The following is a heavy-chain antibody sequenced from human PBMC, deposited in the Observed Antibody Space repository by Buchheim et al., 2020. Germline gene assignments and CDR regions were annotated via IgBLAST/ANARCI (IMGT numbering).Heavy chain of an antibody. D-gene: IGHD5-12*01. CDR1: GGAISSYY. J-gene: IGHJ4*02. Sequence: QVQLQESGPGLVKPSGTLSLTCTVSGGAISSYYWSWIRQSPGKGLEWIGYVYLDGSTSYNAALKSRVTMSVETSKNRFSLKLTSVTAADTAVYYCARGFSAYDLYFDYLGQGT. CDR2: VYLDGST. V-gene: IGHV4-59*01. CDR3: ARGFSAYDLYFDY.